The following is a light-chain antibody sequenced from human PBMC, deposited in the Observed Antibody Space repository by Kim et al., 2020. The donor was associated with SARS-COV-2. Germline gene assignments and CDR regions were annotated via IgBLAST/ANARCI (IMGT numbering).Light chain of an antibody. Sequence: SVKLTCPLGSGHSSNPIAWHQQQAEKGPRYLMTLNSDGSHSKGDGIPDRFSGSSSGAERYLTISGLQSDDEADYYCQTWGTGIWVFGGGTQLTVL. CDR3: QTWGTGIWV. CDR2: LNSDGSH. CDR1: SGHSSNP. V-gene: IGLV4-69*01. J-gene: IGLJ3*02.